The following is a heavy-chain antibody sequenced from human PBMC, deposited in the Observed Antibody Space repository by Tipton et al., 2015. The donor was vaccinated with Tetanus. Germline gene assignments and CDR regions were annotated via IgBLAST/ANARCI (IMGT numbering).Heavy chain of an antibody. CDR3: ARATANSAFDF. D-gene: IGHD2-21*02. V-gene: IGHV1-2*02. CDR2: INPNSGGT. Sequence: QLVQSGAEVKKPGSSVKVSCKASGATFSKYALNWVRQAPGQRLEWMAWINPNSGGTDFARKFQGRVTVTRDTSISTAYMELSGLRSDDTAVYFCARATANSAFDFWGQGTRVIVSS. CDR1: GATFSKYA. J-gene: IGHJ4*02.